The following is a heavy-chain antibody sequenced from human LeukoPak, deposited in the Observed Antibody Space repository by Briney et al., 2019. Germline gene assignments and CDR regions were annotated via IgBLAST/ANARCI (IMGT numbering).Heavy chain of an antibody. D-gene: IGHD3-22*01. CDR1: GGTFSSYA. V-gene: IGHV1-69*13. Sequence: ASVKVSCKASGGTFSSYAISWVRQAPGQGLEWMGGIIPIFGTANYAQKFQGRVTITADESTSTAYMELSSLRSEDTAVYYCARAKGYYDSSGYYPDPSNWFDPWGQGTLVTVSS. CDR2: IIPIFGTA. CDR3: ARAKGYYDSSGYYPDPSNWFDP. J-gene: IGHJ5*02.